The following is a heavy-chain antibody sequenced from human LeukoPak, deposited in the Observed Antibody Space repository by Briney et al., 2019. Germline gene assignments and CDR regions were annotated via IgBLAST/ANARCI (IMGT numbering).Heavy chain of an antibody. CDR2: ITRRDSHI. CDR3: ARDFDCGGDCYSRVMWLDP. Sequence: PGGSLRLSCAASGFTFTAYDMNWVRQAPGKGLEWVSSITRRDSHIYYADSVKGRFTISRDNTKKSLYLQMNSLRAEDTAVYYCARDFDCGGDCYSRVMWLDPWGQGTLVTVSS. V-gene: IGHV3-21*01. D-gene: IGHD2-21*01. J-gene: IGHJ5*02. CDR1: GFTFTAYD.